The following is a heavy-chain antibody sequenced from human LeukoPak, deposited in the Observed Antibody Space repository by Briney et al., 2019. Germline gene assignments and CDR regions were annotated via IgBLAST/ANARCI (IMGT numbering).Heavy chain of an antibody. V-gene: IGHV3-21*01. J-gene: IGHJ5*01. CDR2: ISSSSSYI. D-gene: IGHD3-22*01. CDR3: ARDAVVGTSDT. CDR1: GFTFSSYS. Sequence: KPGGTLRLSCAASGFTFSSYSMNWVRQAPGKGLEWVSSISSSSSYIYYADSVKGRFTISRDNAKNSLYLQLKSLTDEDTAKSYSARDAVVGTSDTSGPGTLGTASS.